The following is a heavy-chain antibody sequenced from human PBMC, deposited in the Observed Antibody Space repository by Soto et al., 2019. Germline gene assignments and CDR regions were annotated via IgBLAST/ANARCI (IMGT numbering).Heavy chain of an antibody. CDR2: IYYSGST. CDR3: ARNFRGSGSYYNHYYYYYYMDV. CDR1: GGSISSYY. J-gene: IGHJ6*03. V-gene: IGHV4-59*01. D-gene: IGHD3-10*01. Sequence: PSETLSLTCTVPGGSISSYYWSWIRQPPGKGLEWIGYIYYSGSTNYNPSLKSRVTISVDTSKNQFSLKLSSVTAADTAVYYCARNFRGSGSYYNHYYYYYYMDVWXKGTTVTVSS.